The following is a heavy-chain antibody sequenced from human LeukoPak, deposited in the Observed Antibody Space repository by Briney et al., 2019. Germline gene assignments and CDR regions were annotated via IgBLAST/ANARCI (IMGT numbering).Heavy chain of an antibody. CDR1: GYTFTSYA. CDR3: ARVFLGVENWFDP. V-gene: IGHV1-3*01. Sequence: ASVKVSCKASGYTFTSYAMHWVRQAPGQRLEWMGWINAGNGNTKYSQKFQGRVTITRDTSASTAYMELSSLRSEDTAVYYCARVFLGVENWFDPWGQGTLVTVSS. J-gene: IGHJ5*02. D-gene: IGHD3-16*01. CDR2: INAGNGNT.